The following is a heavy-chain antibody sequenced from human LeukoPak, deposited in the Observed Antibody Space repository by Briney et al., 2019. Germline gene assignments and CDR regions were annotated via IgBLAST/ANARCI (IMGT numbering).Heavy chain of an antibody. CDR1: GGSFSSYA. Sequence: SVKVSCKASGGSFSSYAISWLRQAPGQGLEWMGGIIPIFGTANYAQKFQGRVTITADESTSTAYMELSSLRSEDTAVYYCARGEIVVVPAAMGDYYGIDVWGKGTTVTVSS. V-gene: IGHV1-69*01. J-gene: IGHJ6*04. D-gene: IGHD2-2*01. CDR3: ARGEIVVVPAAMGDYYGIDV. CDR2: IIPIFGTA.